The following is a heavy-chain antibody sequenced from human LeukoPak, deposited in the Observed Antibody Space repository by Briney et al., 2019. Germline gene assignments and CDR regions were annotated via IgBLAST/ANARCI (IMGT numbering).Heavy chain of an antibody. J-gene: IGHJ6*02. CDR3: ARVYSSSRVEYGMDV. V-gene: IGHV1-46*01. Sequence: ASVKVSCKASGYTFTSYYMHWVRQAPGQGLEWMGIINPCGGSTSYAQKFQGRVTMTRDTSTSTVYMELSSLRSEDTAVYYCARVYSSSRVEYGMDVWGQGTTVTVSS. D-gene: IGHD6-6*01. CDR2: INPCGGST. CDR1: GYTFTSYY.